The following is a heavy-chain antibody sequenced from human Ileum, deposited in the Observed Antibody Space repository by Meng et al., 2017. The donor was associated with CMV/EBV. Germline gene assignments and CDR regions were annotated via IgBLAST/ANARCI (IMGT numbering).Heavy chain of an antibody. CDR2: INPYNDNT. CDR3: ARVRVRGVRIMDV. D-gene: IGHD3-10*01. Sequence: ASVKVSCKASGFTFTSSAVQWVRQAPGQGLEWMGWINPYNDNTNYAQKLQGRVTMTTDTSTSTAYMELRSLRSDDTAVYYCARVRVRGVRIMDVWGQGTTVTVSS. CDR1: GFTFTSSA. J-gene: IGHJ6*02. V-gene: IGHV1-18*01.